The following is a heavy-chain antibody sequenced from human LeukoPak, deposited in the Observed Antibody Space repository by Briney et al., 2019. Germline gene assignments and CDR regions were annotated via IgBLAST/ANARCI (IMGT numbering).Heavy chain of an antibody. CDR2: INPNSGGT. D-gene: IGHD1-26*01. J-gene: IGHJ4*02. V-gene: IGHV1-2*04. Sequence: ASVKVSCKASGYTFTGYYMHWVRQAPGQGLEWMGWINPNSGGTNYAQKFQGWVTMTRDTSISTAYMELSRLRSEDTAVFYCAAESIVGPTKFDYWGRGTLVTVSS. CDR1: GYTFTGYY. CDR3: AAESIVGPTKFDY.